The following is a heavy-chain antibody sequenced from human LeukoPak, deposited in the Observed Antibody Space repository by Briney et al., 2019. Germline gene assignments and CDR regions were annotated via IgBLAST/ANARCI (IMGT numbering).Heavy chain of an antibody. CDR2: IYYSGST. J-gene: IGHJ4*02. D-gene: IGHD6-19*01. CDR3: ARVAVAAREYFDY. V-gene: IGHV4-61*01. Sequence: SETLSLTCTVSGGSISSSSYYWSWIRQSPGKGLEWIGYIYYSGSTNYNPSLKSRVTISVDTSKNQLSLKLSSVTAADTAVYYCARVAVAAREYFDYWGQGTLVTVSS. CDR1: GGSISSSSYY.